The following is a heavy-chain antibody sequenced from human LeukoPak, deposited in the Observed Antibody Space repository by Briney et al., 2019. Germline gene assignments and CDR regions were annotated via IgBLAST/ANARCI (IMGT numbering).Heavy chain of an antibody. D-gene: IGHD3-3*01. Sequence: PSETLSLTCAVYGGSFSGYCWSWIRQPPGKGLEWIGEINHSGSTNYNPSLKGRVTISVDTSKNQFSLKLSSVTAADTAVYYCARIELRFLEWLFPKYGMDVWGQGTTVTVSS. J-gene: IGHJ6*02. V-gene: IGHV4-34*01. CDR3: ARIELRFLEWLFPKYGMDV. CDR2: INHSGST. CDR1: GGSFSGYC.